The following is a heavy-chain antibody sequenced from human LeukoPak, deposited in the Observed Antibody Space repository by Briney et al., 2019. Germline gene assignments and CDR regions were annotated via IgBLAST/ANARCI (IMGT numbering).Heavy chain of an antibody. J-gene: IGHJ4*02. Sequence: GGSLRLSCAASGFIGSSNYRSWVRQAPGRGLEWISVIFIGGSTYYADSVKGRFTISRDNSKNTLYLQMNSLRAEDTAVYYCATTYGDYVYTFGQWGQGTLVTVSS. CDR1: GFIGSSNY. D-gene: IGHD4-17*01. CDR3: ATTYGDYVYTFGQ. CDR2: IFIGGST. V-gene: IGHV3-53*01.